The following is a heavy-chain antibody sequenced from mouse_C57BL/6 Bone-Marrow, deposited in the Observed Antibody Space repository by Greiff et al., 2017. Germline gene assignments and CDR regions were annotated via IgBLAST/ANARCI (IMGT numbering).Heavy chain of an antibody. V-gene: IGHV1-69*01. CDR3: ERSGDGYPYAMDY. CDR1: GYTFTSYW. J-gene: IGHJ4*01. D-gene: IGHD2-3*01. Sequence: QVQLQQPGAELVMPGASVKLSCKASGYTFTSYWMHWVKQRPGQGLEWIGEIDPSDSYTNYNQKFKGKSTLTVDKSSSTAYMQLSSLTSEDSAVYYCERSGDGYPYAMDYWGQGTSVTVSS. CDR2: IDPSDSYT.